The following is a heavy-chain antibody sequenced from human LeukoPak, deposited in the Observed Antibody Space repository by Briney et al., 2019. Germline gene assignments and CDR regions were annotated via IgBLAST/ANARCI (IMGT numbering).Heavy chain of an antibody. CDR3: ARYVPYGDYAFDY. CDR1: GFTVSSNY. D-gene: IGHD4-17*01. J-gene: IGHJ4*02. CDR2: IYSGGST. Sequence: PGGSLRLSCAASGFTVSSNYMSWVRQAPGKGLEWVSVIYSGGSTYYADSVKGRFTISRDNSKNTLYLQMNSLRAEDTAVYYCARYVPYGDYAFDYWGQGTLVTVSS. V-gene: IGHV3-53*01.